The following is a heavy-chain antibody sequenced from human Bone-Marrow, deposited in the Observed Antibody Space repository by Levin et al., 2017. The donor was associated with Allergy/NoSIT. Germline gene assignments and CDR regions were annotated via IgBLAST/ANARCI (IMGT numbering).Heavy chain of an antibody. V-gene: IGHV3-74*01. D-gene: IGHD1-14*01. CDR3: ARGTIDWRNGLDI. CDR1: GFTFRSYW. Sequence: GGSLRLSCAASGFTFRSYWMYWVRQAPGKGLVWVSRISSDDSSTNYADSVKGRFSISRDNAKNTLFLQMDSLGVDDTAVYYCARGTIDWRNGLDIWGRGTMVTVAS. CDR2: ISSDDSST. J-gene: IGHJ3*02.